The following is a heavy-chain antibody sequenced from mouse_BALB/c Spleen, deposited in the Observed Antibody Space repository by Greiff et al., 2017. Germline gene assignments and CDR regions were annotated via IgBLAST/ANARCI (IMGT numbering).Heavy chain of an antibody. V-gene: IGHV5-6-3*01. CDR1: GFTFSSYG. CDR3: ARESETGYYAMDY. Sequence: EVKLMDSGGGLVQPGGSLKLSCAASGFTFSSYGMSWVRQTPAKRLELVATINSNGGSTYYPDSVKGRFTISRDNAKNTLYLQMSSLKSEDTAMYYSARESETGYYAMDYWGQGTSVTVSS. D-gene: IGHD4-1*01. J-gene: IGHJ4*01. CDR2: INSNGGST.